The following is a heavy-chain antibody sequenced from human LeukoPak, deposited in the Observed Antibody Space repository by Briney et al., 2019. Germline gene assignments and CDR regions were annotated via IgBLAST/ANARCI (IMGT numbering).Heavy chain of an antibody. CDR2: INWNGGST. V-gene: IGHV3-20*04. CDR1: GFTFDDYG. CDR3: AKDRDYDSSGLDY. J-gene: IGHJ4*02. D-gene: IGHD3-22*01. Sequence: GGSLRLSCAASGFTFDDYGMGWVRQAPGKGLEWVSGINWNGGSTGYADSVKGRFTISRDNAKNSLYLQMNSLRAEDTALYYCAKDRDYDSSGLDYWGQGTLVTVSS.